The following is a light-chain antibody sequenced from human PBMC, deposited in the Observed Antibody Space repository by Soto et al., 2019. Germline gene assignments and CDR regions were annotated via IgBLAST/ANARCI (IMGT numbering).Light chain of an antibody. CDR3: QQRSNWPDA. V-gene: IGKV3-11*01. CDR2: DAS. CDR1: QSPINF. Sequence: IVVTQSPATLSLSPGERATLSCSASQSPINFIACYQHKPGQPPRLLIYDASKRATGIPTRFSGSGSGTDFTLTISSLQPEDFAVYYCQQRSNWPDAFGQGTRLEIK. J-gene: IGKJ5*01.